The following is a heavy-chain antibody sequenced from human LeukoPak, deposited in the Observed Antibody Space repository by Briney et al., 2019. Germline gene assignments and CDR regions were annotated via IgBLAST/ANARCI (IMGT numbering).Heavy chain of an antibody. Sequence: GGSLRLSCAASGFTFSSYGMHWVRQAPGKGLEWVAVIWYDGSNKYYADSVKGRFAISRDNSKNTLYPQMNSLRAEDTAVYYCARGRGYSGYDAFDIWGQGTMVTVSS. J-gene: IGHJ3*02. CDR1: GFTFSSYG. D-gene: IGHD5-12*01. V-gene: IGHV3-33*01. CDR3: ARGRGYSGYDAFDI. CDR2: IWYDGSNK.